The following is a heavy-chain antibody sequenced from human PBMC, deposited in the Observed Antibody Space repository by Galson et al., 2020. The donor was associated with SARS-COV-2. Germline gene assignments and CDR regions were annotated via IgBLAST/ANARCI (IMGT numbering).Heavy chain of an antibody. CDR3: ARDCDGTCWFDY. V-gene: IGHV3-48*01. CDR1: GFTFSRYS. D-gene: IGHD2-15*01. J-gene: IGHJ4*02. Sequence: GESLKISCAGSGFTFSRYSMNWVRQAPGKGLEWLTYISSRSSPIMYADSVKGRFTVSRDNARNSLYLQINDLRSEDTAVYYCARDCDGTCWFDYWGRGTLVTVSS. CDR2: ISSRSSPI.